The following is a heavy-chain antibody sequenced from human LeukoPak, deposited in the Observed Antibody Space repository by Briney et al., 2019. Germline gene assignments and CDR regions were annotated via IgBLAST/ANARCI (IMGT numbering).Heavy chain of an antibody. Sequence: PSETLSLTCTVSGGSISSYYWSWIRQPPGKGLEWIGYIYYSGSTNYNPSLKSRVTISVDTSKNQFSLKLSSVTAADTAVYYCPINRGSYYNYYHMDVWGKGTTVTIS. J-gene: IGHJ6*03. CDR2: IYYSGST. CDR1: GGSISSYY. D-gene: IGHD2-15*01. V-gene: IGHV4-59*01. CDR3: PINRGSYYNYYHMDV.